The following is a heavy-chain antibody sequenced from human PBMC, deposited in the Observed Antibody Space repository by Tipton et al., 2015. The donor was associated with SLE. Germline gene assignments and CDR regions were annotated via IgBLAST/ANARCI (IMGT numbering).Heavy chain of an antibody. J-gene: IGHJ4*02. Sequence: PGLVKPSETLSLICSVSDDSISAYYWSWIRQPPGKGLEWIGYVGHTGSTKYNPSLNSRVTMSIATSKNQFSRKLSSVTAADTAVYYCARDLSHQGLAFDYWGQGTLVTVSS. D-gene: IGHD2-2*01. CDR3: ARDLSHQGLAFDY. V-gene: IGHV4-59*12. CDR1: DDSISAYY. CDR2: VGHTGST.